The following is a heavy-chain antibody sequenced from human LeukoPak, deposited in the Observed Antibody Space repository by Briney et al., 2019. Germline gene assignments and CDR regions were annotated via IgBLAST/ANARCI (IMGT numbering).Heavy chain of an antibody. CDR2: IRSKAYGGTT. CDR1: GCAFGDYA. Sequence: KTGVSLRLSCTASGCAFGDYAMSWLRQAAGEGPGWVGFIRSKAYGGTTEYAASVKGRFTISRDDSKSIANLQTNSLQTEDTAVYYCTPYSPSCSGGSCSTLGFYGLDVWGKGTTVTVSS. V-gene: IGHV3-49*05. CDR3: TPYSPSCSGGSCSTLGFYGLDV. J-gene: IGHJ6*04. D-gene: IGHD2-15*01.